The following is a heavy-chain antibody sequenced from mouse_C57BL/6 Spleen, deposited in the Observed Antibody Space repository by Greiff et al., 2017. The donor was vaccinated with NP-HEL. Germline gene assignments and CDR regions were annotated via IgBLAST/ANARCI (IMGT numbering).Heavy chain of an antibody. CDR2: IDPNSGGT. V-gene: IGHV1-72*01. CDR1: GYTFTSYW. D-gene: IGHD3-2*02. J-gene: IGHJ2*01. Sequence: QVQLQQPGAELVKPGASVKLSCKASGYTFTSYWMHWVKQRPGRGLEWIGRIDPNSGGTKYNEKFKSKATLTVDKPSSTAYMQLSSLTSEDSAVYYCARRDSSGYVNYFDYWGQGTTLTVSS. CDR3: ARRDSSGYVNYFDY.